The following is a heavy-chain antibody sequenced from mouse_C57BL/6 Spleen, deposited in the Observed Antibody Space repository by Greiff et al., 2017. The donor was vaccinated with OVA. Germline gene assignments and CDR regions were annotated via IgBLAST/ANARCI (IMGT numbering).Heavy chain of an antibody. CDR3: ARDYYGSSSFV. CDR2: ISYDGSN. D-gene: IGHD1-1*01. Sequence: EVKLMESGPGLVKPSQSLSLTCSVTGYSITSGYYWNWIRQFPGNKLEWMGYISYDGSNNYNPSLKNRISITRDTSKNQFFLKLNSVTTEDTATYYCARDYYGSSSFVWGTGTTVTVSS. J-gene: IGHJ1*03. CDR1: GYSITSGYY. V-gene: IGHV3-6*01.